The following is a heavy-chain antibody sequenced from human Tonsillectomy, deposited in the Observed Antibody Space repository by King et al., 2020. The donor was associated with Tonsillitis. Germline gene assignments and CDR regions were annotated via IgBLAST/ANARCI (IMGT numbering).Heavy chain of an antibody. CDR1: GFTLSSHA. CDR2: ISYVGSNK. V-gene: IGHV3-30*01. D-gene: IGHD6-13*01. CDR3: ARDRDSSSWQYFFDY. J-gene: IGHJ4*02. Sequence: VQLVESGGGVVQPGRSLRLSCAASGFTLSSHALHWVRQAPGKGLEWVAVISYVGSNKYYADSVKGRFSISRDNSKNTLYLQMNSLRADDTAVYYCARDRDSSSWQYFFDYWGQGTLVTVSS.